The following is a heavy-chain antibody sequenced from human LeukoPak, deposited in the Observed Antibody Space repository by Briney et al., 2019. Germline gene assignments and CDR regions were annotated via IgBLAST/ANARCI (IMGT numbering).Heavy chain of an antibody. Sequence: PGGSLRLSCAASGFTFSSYGMHWVRQAPGKGLECVAFIRYDGSNKYYADSVKGRFTISRDNSKNTLYLQMNSLRAEDTAVYYCAKDPRPYGGSTYYFDDWGQGTLVTVSS. V-gene: IGHV3-30*02. J-gene: IGHJ4*02. CDR1: GFTFSSYG. CDR2: IRYDGSNK. D-gene: IGHD5-12*01. CDR3: AKDPRPYGGSTYYFDD.